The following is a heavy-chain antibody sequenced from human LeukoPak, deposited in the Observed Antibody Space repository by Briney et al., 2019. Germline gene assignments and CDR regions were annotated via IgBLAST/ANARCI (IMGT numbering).Heavy chain of an antibody. CDR2: IIPIFGTA. CDR1: GGTFSSYA. D-gene: IGHD2-21*01. V-gene: IGHV1-69*05. J-gene: IGHJ4*02. CDR3: ARGPPIETMVVIPLDY. Sequence: SVKVSCKASGGTFSSYAMSWVRQAPGQGLEWMGGIIPIFGTANYAQKVQGRVTITTDESTSTAYMELSSLRSEDTAVYYCARGPPIETMVVIPLDYWGQGTLVTVSS.